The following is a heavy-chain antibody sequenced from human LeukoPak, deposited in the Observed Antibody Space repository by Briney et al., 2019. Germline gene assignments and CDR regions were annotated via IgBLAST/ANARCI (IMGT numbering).Heavy chain of an antibody. Sequence: SVRVSCKASGGTFSSYAISWVRQAPGQGLEWMGRIIPIFGTANYAQKFQGRVTITTDESTSTAYMELSSLRSEDTAVYYCATSRISPEGYFDLWGRGTLVTVSS. V-gene: IGHV1-69*05. CDR1: GGTFSSYA. J-gene: IGHJ2*01. CDR2: IIPIFGTA. D-gene: IGHD2-15*01. CDR3: ATSRISPEGYFDL.